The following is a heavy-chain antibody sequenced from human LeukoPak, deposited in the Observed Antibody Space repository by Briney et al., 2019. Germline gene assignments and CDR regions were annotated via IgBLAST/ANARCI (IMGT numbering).Heavy chain of an antibody. V-gene: IGHV4-4*07. CDR2: IHTSGST. Sequence: SETPSLTCNVSGVSISSYYWSWIRQPAGKGLEWIGRIHTSGSTNYNPSLKSRVTMSVDASKNQFSLKLSSVTAADTAVYYCARDQYYYDSSGYLTFDYWGQGTLVTVSS. J-gene: IGHJ4*02. CDR1: GVSISSYY. D-gene: IGHD3-22*01. CDR3: ARDQYYYDSSGYLTFDY.